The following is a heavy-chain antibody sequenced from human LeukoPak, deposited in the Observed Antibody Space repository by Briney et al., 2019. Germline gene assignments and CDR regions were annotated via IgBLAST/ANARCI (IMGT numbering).Heavy chain of an antibody. J-gene: IGHJ3*02. V-gene: IGHV3-53*01. CDR2: IYSGGST. CDR1: GLTVSSNY. Sequence: GGSLKLSCVASGLTVSSNYMSWVRQAPGKGLERVSIIYSGGSTYYADSVKGRFTISRDNSKNTVYLQMNTLRAEDTALYYCARGTSGTYFSVAFDIWGQGTMVTVSS. CDR3: ARGTSGTYFSVAFDI. D-gene: IGHD1-26*01.